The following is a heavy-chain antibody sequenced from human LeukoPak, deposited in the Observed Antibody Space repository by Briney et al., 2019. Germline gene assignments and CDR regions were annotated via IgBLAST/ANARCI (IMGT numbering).Heavy chain of an antibody. J-gene: IGHJ1*01. CDR2: IIPIFGTT. CDR1: GYTFTSYG. CDR3: ACGPLRKGAVAGSYFQH. V-gene: IGHV1-69*06. Sequence: GASVKVSCKASGYTFTSYGITWVRQAPGQGLECMGEIIPIFGTTNYAQKFQGRVTITADKSTSTAYMELSSLRSEDTAIYYCACGPLRKGAVAGSYFQHWGQGTLVTVSS. D-gene: IGHD6-19*01.